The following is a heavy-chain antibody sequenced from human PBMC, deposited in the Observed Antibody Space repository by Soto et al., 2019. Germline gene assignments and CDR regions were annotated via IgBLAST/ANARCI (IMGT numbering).Heavy chain of an antibody. CDR2: VSVHSGDT. V-gene: IGHV1-18*01. Sequence: SVKVSLKASCYTFTSFGISWVRQAPGQGLEWVGWVSVHSGDTSSAQNFQGRVTMTTDTSTSTAYMEVGSLRSDDTAVYYCARTCRSGGSCYLEYWGEGTLVTVSS. D-gene: IGHD2-15*01. J-gene: IGHJ4*02. CDR3: ARTCRSGGSCYLEY. CDR1: CYTFTSFG.